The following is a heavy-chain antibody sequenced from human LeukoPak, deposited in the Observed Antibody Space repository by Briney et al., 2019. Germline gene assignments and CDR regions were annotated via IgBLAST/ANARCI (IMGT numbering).Heavy chain of an antibody. J-gene: IGHJ4*02. CDR2: ISSSSSTI. Sequence: GGSLRLSCAASGFTFSSYSMNWVRQAPGKGLEWVSYISSSSSTIYYADSVKGRFTISRDNAKNSLYLQMNSLRAEDTAVYYCANNFGDSRYYFDYWGQGTLVTVSS. V-gene: IGHV3-48*01. CDR3: ANNFGDSRYYFDY. D-gene: IGHD4-17*01. CDR1: GFTFSSYS.